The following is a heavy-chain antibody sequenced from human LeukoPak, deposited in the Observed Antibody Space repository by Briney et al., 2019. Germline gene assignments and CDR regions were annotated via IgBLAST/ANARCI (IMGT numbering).Heavy chain of an antibody. Sequence: GGSLRLSCAASGFTFSSYGMHWVRQAPGKGLEWVAVISYDGSNKYYADSVKGRFTISRDNSKNTLYLQMNSLRAEDTAVYYCAKDHDIVVVPAALDYWGQGTLVTVSS. CDR2: ISYDGSNK. CDR3: AKDHDIVVVPAALDY. CDR1: GFTFSSYG. D-gene: IGHD2-2*01. V-gene: IGHV3-30*18. J-gene: IGHJ4*02.